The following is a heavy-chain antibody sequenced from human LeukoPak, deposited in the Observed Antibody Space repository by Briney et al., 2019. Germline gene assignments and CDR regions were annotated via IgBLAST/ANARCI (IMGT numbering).Heavy chain of an antibody. CDR3: ARLSAGYGGFGELDY. D-gene: IGHD3-10*01. V-gene: IGHV4-31*03. CDR2: IYYSGST. J-gene: IGHJ4*02. Sequence: PSQTLSLTCTVSGGSISSGGYYWSWIRQHPGKGLEWIGYIYYSGSTYYNPSLKSRVTISVDTSKNQFSLKLSSVTAADTAVYYCARLSAGYGGFGELDYWGQGTLVTVSS. CDR1: GGSISSGGYY.